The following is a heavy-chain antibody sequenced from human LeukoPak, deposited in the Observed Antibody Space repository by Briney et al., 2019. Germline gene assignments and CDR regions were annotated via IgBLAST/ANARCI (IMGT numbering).Heavy chain of an antibody. V-gene: IGHV4-59*07. Sequence: SDTLSLTCTVSGGSLSGYYWSWIRQPPGKGLEWIGYIHYTGSTNYKPSLKSRVNMSVDTSKNQVFLKVASVTAADTAVYYCVRVDGTNYDSWGQGTLVTVSS. CDR1: GGSLSGYY. CDR2: IHYTGST. CDR3: VRVDGTNYDS. D-gene: IGHD6-19*01. J-gene: IGHJ5*01.